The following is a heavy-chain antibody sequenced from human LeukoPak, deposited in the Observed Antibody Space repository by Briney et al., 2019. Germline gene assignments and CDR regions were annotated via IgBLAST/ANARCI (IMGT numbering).Heavy chain of an antibody. CDR2: IYSGGST. Sequence: GGSLRLSCAASGFTVSSNYMSWVRQAPGKGLEWVSVIYSGGSTYYADSVKGRFTISRDNSKNTLYLQMNSLRAEDTAVYYCARDSGHSYGPDYWGQGTLVTVSS. D-gene: IGHD5-18*01. CDR3: ARDSGHSYGPDY. V-gene: IGHV3-53*01. J-gene: IGHJ4*02. CDR1: GFTVSSNY.